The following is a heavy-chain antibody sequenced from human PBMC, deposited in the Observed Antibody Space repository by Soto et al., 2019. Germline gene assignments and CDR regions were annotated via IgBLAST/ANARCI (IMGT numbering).Heavy chain of an antibody. D-gene: IGHD3-22*01. CDR2: MNPNSGNT. J-gene: IGHJ4*02. CDR3: ATALTYYYDSSGSY. V-gene: IGHV1-8*01. CDR1: GYTFTNYD. Sequence: ASVKVSCKTSGYTFTNYDINWVRQTTGQGLEWMGWMNPNSGNTGSTQKFQGRITMTRDTSIGTAYMELTSLRSEDTAVYYCATALTYYYDSSGSYWGQGTLVTVSS.